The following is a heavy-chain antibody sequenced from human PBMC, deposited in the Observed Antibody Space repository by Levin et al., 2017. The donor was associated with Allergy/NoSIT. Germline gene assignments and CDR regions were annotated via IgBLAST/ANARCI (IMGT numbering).Heavy chain of an antibody. CDR1: GFSLTSSA. J-gene: IGHJ4*02. CDR2: MSNDGFTK. Sequence: GGSLRLSCAASGFSLTSSAMHWVRQAPGKGLEWVAVMSNDGFTKKHADSVEGRFTISEDPSKNTLFLHMNSLTVDDTAVYFCAKDGGFGCSDVDSWGQGTLVTVSS. D-gene: IGHD3-10*02. CDR3: AKDGGFGCSDVDS. V-gene: IGHV3-30-3*02.